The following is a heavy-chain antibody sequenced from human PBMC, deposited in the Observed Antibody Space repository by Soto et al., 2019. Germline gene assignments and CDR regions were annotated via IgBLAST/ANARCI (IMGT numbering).Heavy chain of an antibody. D-gene: IGHD1-26*01. J-gene: IGHJ4*02. CDR1: GFTFSSYA. CDR3: AKDHFRFFSGSPSVGPSYY. CDR2: ISGSGGST. Sequence: EVQLLESGGGLVQPGGSLRLSCAASGFTFSSYAMSWVRQAPGKGLEWVSAISGSGGSTYYADSVKGRFTISRDNSKNTLYLQMNSLRAEDTAVYYCAKDHFRFFSGSPSVGPSYYWGQGTLVTVSS. V-gene: IGHV3-23*01.